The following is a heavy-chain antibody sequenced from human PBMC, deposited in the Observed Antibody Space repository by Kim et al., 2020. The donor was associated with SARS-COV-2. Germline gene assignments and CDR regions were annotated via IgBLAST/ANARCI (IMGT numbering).Heavy chain of an antibody. CDR2: IWYDGSKK. CDR3: AKEFSGSYAGDGVDV. J-gene: IGHJ6*02. V-gene: IGHV3-33*06. Sequence: GGSLRLSCAASGFTFRSYGMHWVRQAPGKGLEWVAVIWYDGSKKYYADSVKGRFIISRDNSKNTLYLQMSSLRAEDTAVYYCAKEFSGSYAGDGVDVWGQGTTVTVSS. CDR1: GFTFRSYG. D-gene: IGHD1-26*01.